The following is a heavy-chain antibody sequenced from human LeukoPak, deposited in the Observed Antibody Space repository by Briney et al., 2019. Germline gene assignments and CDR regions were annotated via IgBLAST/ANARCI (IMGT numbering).Heavy chain of an antibody. Sequence: ASVKVSCKASGGTFSSYAISWVRQAPGQGLEWMGWMNPNSGNTGYAQKFQGRVTMTRNTSISTAYMELSSLRSEDTAVYYCARARLGYSGYDSVPDFDYWGQGTLVTVSS. J-gene: IGHJ4*02. V-gene: IGHV1-8*02. CDR1: GGTFSSYA. CDR2: MNPNSGNT. D-gene: IGHD5-12*01. CDR3: ARARLGYSGYDSVPDFDY.